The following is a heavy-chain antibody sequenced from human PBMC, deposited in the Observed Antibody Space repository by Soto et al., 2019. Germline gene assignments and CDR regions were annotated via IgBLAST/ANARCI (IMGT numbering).Heavy chain of an antibody. J-gene: IGHJ3*01. CDR2: MTSDSNTI. CDR3: ARGVSYGFDF. CDR1: GFPFSIYS. Sequence: GGSLRLSCASSGFPFSIYSMNWVRQAPGKGPEWVSYMTSDSNTIHYEDSVKGRFTISRDNAKNSLWLQMSSLRVEDTAVYYCARGVSYGFDFWGQGTMVTVSS. D-gene: IGHD3-16*01. V-gene: IGHV3-48*01.